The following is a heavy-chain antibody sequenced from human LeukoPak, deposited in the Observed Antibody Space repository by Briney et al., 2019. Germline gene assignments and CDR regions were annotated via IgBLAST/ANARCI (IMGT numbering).Heavy chain of an antibody. V-gene: IGHV1-69*13. D-gene: IGHD2-15*01. CDR1: GGTFSSYA. Sequence: SVKVSCKASGGTFSSYAISWVRQAPGQGLEWMGGIIPIFGTANYAQKFQGRVTITADESTSTAYMELSSLRSEDTAVYYCARDIGDVGYCSGGSCFWMWFDPWGQGTLVTVSS. CDR2: IIPIFGTA. CDR3: ARDIGDVGYCSGGSCFWMWFDP. J-gene: IGHJ5*02.